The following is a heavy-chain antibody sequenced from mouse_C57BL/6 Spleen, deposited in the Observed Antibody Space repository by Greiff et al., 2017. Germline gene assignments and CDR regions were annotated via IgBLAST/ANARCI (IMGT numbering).Heavy chain of an antibody. CDR1: GFTFSSYA. Sequence: EVHLVESGEGLVKPGGSLKLSCAASGFTFSSYAMSWVRQTPEKRLEWVAYISSGGDYIYYADTVKGRFTISRDNARNTLYLQMSSLKSEDTAMYYCTRGDGYDDAMDYWGQGTSVTVSS. D-gene: IGHD2-2*01. CDR3: TRGDGYDDAMDY. CDR2: ISSGGDYI. V-gene: IGHV5-9-1*02. J-gene: IGHJ4*01.